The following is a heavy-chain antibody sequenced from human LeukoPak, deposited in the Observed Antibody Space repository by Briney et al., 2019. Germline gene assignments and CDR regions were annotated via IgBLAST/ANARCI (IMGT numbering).Heavy chain of an antibody. CDR1: GYTFTSYG. D-gene: IGHD2-8*01. J-gene: IGHJ4*02. CDR3: ARVGYCTNGVCLYYFDY. V-gene: IGHV1-18*01. Sequence: ASVKVSCKASGYTFTSYGISWVRQAPGQGLEWMGWISAYNGNTNYAQKLQGRVTMTTGTSTSTAYMELRSLRSDDTAVYYCARVGYCTNGVCLYYFDYWGQGTLVTVSS. CDR2: ISAYNGNT.